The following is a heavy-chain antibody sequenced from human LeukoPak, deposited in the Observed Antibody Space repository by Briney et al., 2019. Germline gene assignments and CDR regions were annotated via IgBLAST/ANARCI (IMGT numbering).Heavy chain of an antibody. CDR1: GYTFTGYY. Sequence: ASVKVSCKASGYTFTGYYLHWVRQAPGQGPEWMGWINPNSGGTNYAQKFQGWVTMTRDTSTSTAYMELSRLRSDDTAVYYCATSGTTESAFDIWGQGTLVTVSS. V-gene: IGHV1-2*04. CDR3: ATSGTTESAFDI. J-gene: IGHJ3*02. D-gene: IGHD1-7*01. CDR2: INPNSGGT.